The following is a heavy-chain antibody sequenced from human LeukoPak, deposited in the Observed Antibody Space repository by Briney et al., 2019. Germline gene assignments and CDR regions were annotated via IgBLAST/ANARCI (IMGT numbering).Heavy chain of an antibody. V-gene: IGHV3-21*01. CDR2: IRSRSNEI. CDR1: GFTFTRYR. J-gene: IGHJ3*02. D-gene: IGHD1-14*01. CDR3: TRVLDLYNDAFDI. Sequence: PGGSLRLSCTASGFTFTRYRMNWVRQAPGKGLEWVSSIRSRSNEIYYADSVKGRFTISRDNAKNSVFLQINSLRDEDTAVYYCTRVLDLYNDAFDIWGQGTRVIVSS.